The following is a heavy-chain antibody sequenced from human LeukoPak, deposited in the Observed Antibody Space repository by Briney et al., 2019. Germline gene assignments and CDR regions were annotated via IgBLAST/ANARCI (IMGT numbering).Heavy chain of an antibody. J-gene: IGHJ4*02. CDR1: GYTFTSYD. Sequence: GASVKVSCKASGYTFTSYDINRVRQATGQGLEWMGWKNPNSGNPGYAQKFQGRVTMTRNTSISTPYMELSSLRSEDTAVYYWATGGAAAGLHYWGQGTLVSVSS. CDR3: ATGGAAAGLHY. D-gene: IGHD6-13*01. V-gene: IGHV1-8*01. CDR2: KNPNSGNP.